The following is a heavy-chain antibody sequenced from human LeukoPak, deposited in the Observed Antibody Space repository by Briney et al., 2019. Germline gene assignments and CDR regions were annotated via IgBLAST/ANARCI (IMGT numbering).Heavy chain of an antibody. CDR1: GFTFSTYA. Sequence: GGSLRLSCAASGFTFSTYAMSGVRQAPGKGLEWVSDISGSGGSTYYADSVKGRFTVSRDNSKNTLYLQMSSLRADDTAVYYCAKGPRQQLVTRFDNWGQGTLVTVSS. CDR3: AKGPRQQLVTRFDN. D-gene: IGHD6-13*01. J-gene: IGHJ4*02. V-gene: IGHV3-23*01. CDR2: ISGSGGST.